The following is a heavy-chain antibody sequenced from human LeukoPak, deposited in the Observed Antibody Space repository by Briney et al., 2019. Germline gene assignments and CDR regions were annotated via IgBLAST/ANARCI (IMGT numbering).Heavy chain of an antibody. V-gene: IGHV1-18*01. D-gene: IGHD6-19*01. Sequence: GASVKVSCKASGYTFTNYAISWVRQAPGQGLEWMGYISGYNGDTHYAQKLQGRVTMTTDTSTTIAYMELRSLRSDDTAVYYCARGASGWYYSVDYWGQGTLVTVSS. CDR2: ISGYNGDT. CDR3: ARGASGWYYSVDY. CDR1: GYTFTNYA. J-gene: IGHJ4*02.